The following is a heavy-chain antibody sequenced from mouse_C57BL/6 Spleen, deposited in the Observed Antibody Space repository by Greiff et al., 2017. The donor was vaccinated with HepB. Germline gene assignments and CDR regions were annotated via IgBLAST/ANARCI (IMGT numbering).Heavy chain of an antibody. D-gene: IGHD2-4*01. Sequence: QVQLQQPGAELVMPGASVKLSCKASGYTFTSYWMHWVKQRPGQGLEWIGEIDPSDSYTNYNQKFKGKSTLTVDKSSSTAYMQLSSLTSEDSAVYYCARYYDYDVWYFDVWGTGTTVTVSS. CDR2: IDPSDSYT. V-gene: IGHV1-69*01. CDR3: ARYYDYDVWYFDV. J-gene: IGHJ1*03. CDR1: GYTFTSYW.